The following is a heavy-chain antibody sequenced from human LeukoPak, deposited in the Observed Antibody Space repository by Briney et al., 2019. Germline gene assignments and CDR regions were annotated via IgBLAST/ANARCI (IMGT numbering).Heavy chain of an antibody. CDR2: ISGSGGST. V-gene: IGHV3-23*01. J-gene: IGHJ4*02. Sequence: GGSLRLSCAASGFTFSSYAMSWVRQAPGKGLEWVSAISGSGGSTYYADSVKGRFTISRDNSKNTLYLQMNNLRAEDTAVYYCAKLGGGYFDWLPTYLDYWGQGTLVTVSS. CDR1: GFTFSSYA. CDR3: AKLGGGYFDWLPTYLDY. D-gene: IGHD3-9*01.